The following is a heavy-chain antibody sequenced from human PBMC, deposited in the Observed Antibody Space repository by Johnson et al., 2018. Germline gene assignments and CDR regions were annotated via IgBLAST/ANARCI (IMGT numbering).Heavy chain of an antibody. CDR3: AKDGDSGYDSTGEDYYYYMDV. CDR1: GFTFSSYG. CDR2: IWYDGSNK. V-gene: IGHV3-33*06. D-gene: IGHD5-12*01. J-gene: IGHJ6*03. Sequence: QVQLVQSGGGVVQPGRSLRLSCAASGFTFSSYGMHWVRQAPGKGLEWVAVIWYDGSNKYYADSVKGRFTISRDNSKNTLYLQMNSLRAEDTAVYYCAKDGDSGYDSTGEDYYYYMDVWGKGTTVTVSS.